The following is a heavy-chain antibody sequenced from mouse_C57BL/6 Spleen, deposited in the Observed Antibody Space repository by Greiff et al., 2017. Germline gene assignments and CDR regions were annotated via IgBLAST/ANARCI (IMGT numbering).Heavy chain of an antibody. CDR2: IFPGSGST. D-gene: IGHD1-1*01. Sequence: QVQLQQSGPELVRPGASVKISCKAPGYTFTSHWLQWVRQRPGQGLEWIGGIFPGSGSTYYNEKFKGMATLTVDTSSSTAYMQLISLTSEVSSVYFCTVYGSSGYFDVWGTGTTVTVSS. J-gene: IGHJ1*03. CDR3: TVYGSSGYFDV. CDR1: GYTFTSHW. V-gene: IGHV1-56*01.